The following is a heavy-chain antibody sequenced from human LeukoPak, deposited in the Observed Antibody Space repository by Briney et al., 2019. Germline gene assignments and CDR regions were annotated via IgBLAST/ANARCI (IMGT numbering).Heavy chain of an antibody. D-gene: IGHD3-22*01. V-gene: IGHV1-3*01. J-gene: IGHJ4*02. CDR3: ARGDYYDSSGYYYAVGGVNFDY. CDR1: GYTFTSYA. Sequence: GASVKVSCKASGYTFTSYAMHWVRQAPGQRLEWMGWINAGNGNTKYSQKFQGRVTITRDTSVSTAYMELSSLRSEDTAVYYCARGDYYDSSGYYYAVGGVNFDYWGQGTLVTVSS. CDR2: INAGNGNT.